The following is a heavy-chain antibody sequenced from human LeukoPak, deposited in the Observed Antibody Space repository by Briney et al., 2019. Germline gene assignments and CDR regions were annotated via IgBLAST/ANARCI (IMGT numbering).Heavy chain of an antibody. CDR1: GFTFTSYW. Sequence: GGSLRLSCAASGFTFTSYWMTWVRQAPGKGLEWVASIKQDGSEKYYVDAVKGRFTISRDNAKNSLYLQVNSLRAEDTAVYYCAREKQLGYLRATYYFDYWGQGTLVTVSS. CDR2: IKQDGSEK. D-gene: IGHD6-6*01. CDR3: AREKQLGYLRATYYFDY. J-gene: IGHJ4*02. V-gene: IGHV3-7*05.